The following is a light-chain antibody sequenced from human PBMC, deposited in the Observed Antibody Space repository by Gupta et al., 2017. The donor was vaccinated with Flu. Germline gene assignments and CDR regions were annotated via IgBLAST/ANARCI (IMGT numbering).Light chain of an antibody. J-gene: IGKJ5*01. CDR1: QSVSSSY. Sequence: EIVLTQSPGTLSLSPGESATLYCRASQSVSSSYLAWYQQKPGQPPRLLMYDTSTSATGIPDRFSGSGSGTEFTLTIIRLEPEDFAFYYCHGYYSSRIMFGPGTRLE. CDR3: HGYYSSRIM. CDR2: DTS. V-gene: IGKV3-20*01.